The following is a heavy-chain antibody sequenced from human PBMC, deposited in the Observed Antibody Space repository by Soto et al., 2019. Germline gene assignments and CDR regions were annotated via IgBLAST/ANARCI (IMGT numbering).Heavy chain of an antibody. CDR1: GFAFSTFA. CDR3: VKXFVSSIRGFSYYYGWDV. CDR2: VSNHGGST. V-gene: IGHV3-64D*06. J-gene: IGHJ6*01. Sequence: RSLRLSCSASGFAFSTFAMHWVRQAPDKGLHHVSAVSNHGGSTYYADSVKGRFTMSRDNSESTLFLEMNSLSPEDTGVYYCVKXFVSSIRGFSYYYGWDVWGQGTTVTVSS. D-gene: IGHD3-16*01.